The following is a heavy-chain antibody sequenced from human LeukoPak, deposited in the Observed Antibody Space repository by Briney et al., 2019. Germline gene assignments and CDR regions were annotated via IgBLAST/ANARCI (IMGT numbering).Heavy chain of an antibody. J-gene: IGHJ4*02. CDR2: INSYGSST. CDR1: GFTFSSTW. D-gene: IGHD3-22*01. V-gene: IGHV3-74*01. CDR3: ARDKEDSSGFPLGY. Sequence: GGSLRLSCAASGFTFSSTWMHWVRQAPGKGLVWVSRINSYGSSTSYADSVKGRFTISRDNAKNTLYLQMNSLRAEDTAVYYCARDKEDSSGFPLGYWGQGTLVTVSS.